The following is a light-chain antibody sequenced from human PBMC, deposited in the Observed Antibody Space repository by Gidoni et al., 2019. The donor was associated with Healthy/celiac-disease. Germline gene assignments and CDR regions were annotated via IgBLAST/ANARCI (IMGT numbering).Light chain of an antibody. V-gene: IGKV3-11*01. CDR2: DAS. J-gene: IGKJ4*01. CDR1: QSVSSY. Sequence: EIVLTHSPATLSLSLGERATLSCSASQSVSSYLAWYQQKPGQAPRLLIYDASNRATGIPARFSGSGSGTDFTLTISSLEPEDFAVYYCQQRSNWPLTFGGGTKVEIK. CDR3: QQRSNWPLT.